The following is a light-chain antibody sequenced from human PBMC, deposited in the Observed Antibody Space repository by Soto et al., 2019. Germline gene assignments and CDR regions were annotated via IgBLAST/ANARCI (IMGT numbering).Light chain of an antibody. Sequence: QSVLTQPASVSGSPGLSITMSCTGTSSDVGGYNYVSWYQQHPGKAPKLMIYDVSNRPSGVSNRFSGSKSGNTASLTISGLQAEDEADYYCSSYTSSSTLFGGGTKLTVL. V-gene: IGLV2-14*01. CDR3: SSYTSSSTL. CDR2: DVS. CDR1: SSDVGGYNY. J-gene: IGLJ2*01.